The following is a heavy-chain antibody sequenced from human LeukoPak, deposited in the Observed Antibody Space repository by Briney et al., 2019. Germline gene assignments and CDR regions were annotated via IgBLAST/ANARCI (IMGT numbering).Heavy chain of an antibody. V-gene: IGHV3-30*18. CDR2: ISYDGSNK. CDR1: GFTFSSYG. CDR3: AKDTGYSSSWYGFDY. D-gene: IGHD6-13*01. Sequence: GGSLRLSCAASGFTFSSYGMHWVRQAPGKGLEWVAVISYDGSNKCYADSVKGRFTISRDNSKNTLYLQMNSLRAEDTAVYYCAKDTGYSSSWYGFDYWGQGTLVTVSS. J-gene: IGHJ4*02.